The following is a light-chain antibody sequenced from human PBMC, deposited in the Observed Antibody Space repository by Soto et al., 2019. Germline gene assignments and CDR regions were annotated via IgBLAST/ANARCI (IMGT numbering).Light chain of an antibody. Sequence: QSVLTQPPSVSGSPGQSVAISCTGTSSDVGSYNRVSWYQQPPGTAPKVMIYEVSNRPSGVPNRFSGSKSGNTASLTISGLQAEDEADYYCSSYTSSNTYVFGTGTKVTVL. J-gene: IGLJ1*01. CDR3: SSYTSSNTYV. CDR1: SSDVGSYNR. V-gene: IGLV2-18*02. CDR2: EVS.